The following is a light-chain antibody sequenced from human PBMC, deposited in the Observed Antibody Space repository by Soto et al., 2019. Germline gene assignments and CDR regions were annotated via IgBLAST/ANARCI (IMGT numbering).Light chain of an antibody. J-gene: IGKJ5*01. CDR3: QQYNNWPPIT. Sequence: EIVMTQSPAGLSASPGERATLSCRASQSISRNLAWYQQKPGQAPRLLIYGASTRATGVPARFSGSGSGTDFTLTISSLQSEDFAVYYCQQYNNWPPITFGQGTRLEIK. V-gene: IGKV3-15*01. CDR1: QSISRN. CDR2: GAS.